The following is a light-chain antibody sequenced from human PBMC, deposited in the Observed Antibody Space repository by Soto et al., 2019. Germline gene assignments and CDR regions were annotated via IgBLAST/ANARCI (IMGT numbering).Light chain of an antibody. CDR2: GAS. Sequence: EIVMTQSPATLSVSPGERPTLSCRASQSVSSNLAWYQQKPGQAPRLLIYGASTRATGIPARFSGSGSGTEFTLTISSLQSEDVAVYYCQHYNNWPLTFGQGTRLEI. CDR1: QSVSSN. V-gene: IGKV3-15*01. J-gene: IGKJ5*01. CDR3: QHYNNWPLT.